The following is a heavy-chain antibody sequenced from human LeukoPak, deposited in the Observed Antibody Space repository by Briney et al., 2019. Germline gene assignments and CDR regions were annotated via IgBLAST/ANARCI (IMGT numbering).Heavy chain of an antibody. D-gene: IGHD5-18*01. J-gene: IGHJ4*02. CDR2: IIPIFGTA. Sequence: ASVKVSCKASGGTFSSYAISWVRQAPGQGLEWMGRIIPIFGTANYAQKFQGRVTITADKSTSTAYMELSSLRSEDTAVYYCARDRGYSIMFDYWGQGTLVTVSS. V-gene: IGHV1-69*06. CDR3: ARDRGYSIMFDY. CDR1: GGTFSSYA.